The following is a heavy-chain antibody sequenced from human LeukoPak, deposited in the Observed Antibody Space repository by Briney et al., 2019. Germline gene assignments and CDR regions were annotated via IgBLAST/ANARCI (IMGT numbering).Heavy chain of an antibody. D-gene: IGHD6-19*01. CDR3: AKGGGSSGWYEGAFDI. CDR2: IWYDGSNK. J-gene: IGHJ3*02. Sequence: GRSLRLSCAASGFTFSSYDMHWVRQAPGKGLEWVAVIWYDGSNKYYADSVKGRFTISRDNSKNTLYLQMNSLRAEDTAVYYCAKGGGSSGWYEGAFDIWGQGTMVTVSS. V-gene: IGHV3-33*06. CDR1: GFTFSSYD.